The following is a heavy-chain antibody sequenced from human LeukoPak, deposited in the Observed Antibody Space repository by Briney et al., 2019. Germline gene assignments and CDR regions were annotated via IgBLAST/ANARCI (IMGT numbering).Heavy chain of an antibody. Sequence: GGSLRLSCAASGFTFSSYEMNWVRQAPGKGLEWVSYISSSGSTIYYADSVKGRFTISRDNAKNSLYLQMNSLRAEDTAVYYCARAGGGPFYYYYYMDVWGKGTTVTISS. J-gene: IGHJ6*03. V-gene: IGHV3-48*03. CDR1: GFTFSSYE. D-gene: IGHD1-1*01. CDR2: ISSSGSTI. CDR3: ARAGGGPFYYYYYMDV.